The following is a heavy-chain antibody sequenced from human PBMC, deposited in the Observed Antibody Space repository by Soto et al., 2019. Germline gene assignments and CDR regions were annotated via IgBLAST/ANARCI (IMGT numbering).Heavy chain of an antibody. CDR1: GGTFSSYA. CDR3: AREPVVGEMATANSPYYFDY. Sequence: QVQLVQSGAEVKKPGSSVKVSCKASGGTFSSYAISWVRQAPGQGLEWMGGIIPIFGTANYAQKFQGRVTITADESTSTAYMELSSLRSEDTAVYYCAREPVVGEMATANSPYYFDYWGQGTLVTVSS. D-gene: IGHD5-18*01. V-gene: IGHV1-69*12. CDR2: IIPIFGTA. J-gene: IGHJ4*02.